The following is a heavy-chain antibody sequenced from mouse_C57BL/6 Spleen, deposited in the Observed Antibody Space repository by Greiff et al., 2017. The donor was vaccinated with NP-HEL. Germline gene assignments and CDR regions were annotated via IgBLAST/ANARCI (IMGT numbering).Heavy chain of an antibody. CDR2: IYPRSGNT. V-gene: IGHV1-81*01. Sequence: VQLQESGAELARPGASVKLSCKASGYTFTSYGISWVKQRTGQGLEWIGEIYPRSGNTYYNEKFKGKATLTADKSSSTAYMELRSLTSEDSAVYFCARGRAYDYDGSWFAYWGQGTLVTVSA. D-gene: IGHD2-4*01. CDR1: GYTFTSYG. J-gene: IGHJ3*01. CDR3: ARGRAYDYDGSWFAY.